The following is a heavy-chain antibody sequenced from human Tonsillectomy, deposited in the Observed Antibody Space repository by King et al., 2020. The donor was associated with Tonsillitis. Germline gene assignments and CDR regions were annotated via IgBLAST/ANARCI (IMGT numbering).Heavy chain of an antibody. J-gene: IGHJ5*02. Sequence: VQLVESGGGLVQPGRSLRLSCAASGFTFDDYAMHWVRQAPGKGLEWVSGISWNSGSIGYADSVKGRFTISRDNAKNSLYLQMNSLRAEDTALYYCAKDKVGATSGGWFDPWGRGTLVTVSS. CDR2: ISWNSGSI. CDR1: GFTFDDYA. V-gene: IGHV3-9*01. CDR3: AKDKVGATSGGWFDP. D-gene: IGHD1-26*01.